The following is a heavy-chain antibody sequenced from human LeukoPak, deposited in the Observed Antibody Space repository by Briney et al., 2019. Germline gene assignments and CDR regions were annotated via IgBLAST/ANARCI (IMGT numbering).Heavy chain of an antibody. CDR2: IYYSGST. D-gene: IGHD4-23*01. CDR3: ARDPRSTDYGGNFDY. Sequence: SETLSLTCTVSGGSISSSSYYWGWIRQPPGKGLEWIGSIYYSGSTYYNPSLKSRVTISVDTSKNQFSLKLSSVTAADTAVYYCARDPRSTDYGGNFDYWGQGTLVTVSS. J-gene: IGHJ4*02. CDR1: GGSISSSSYY. V-gene: IGHV4-39*07.